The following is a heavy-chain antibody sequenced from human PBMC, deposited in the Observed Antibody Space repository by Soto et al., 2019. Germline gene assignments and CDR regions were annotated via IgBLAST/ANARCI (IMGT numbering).Heavy chain of an antibody. CDR1: GFTFTSSA. CDR3: AAGFTRGTYYYDSSGYYRNWFDP. J-gene: IGHJ5*02. CDR2: IVVGSGNT. D-gene: IGHD3-22*01. Sequence: GASVKVSCKASGFTFTSSAVQWVRQARGQRLEWMGWIVVGSGNTNYAQRFQERVTITRDMSTSTAYMELSSLRSEDTAVYYCAAGFTRGTYYYDSSGYYRNWFDPWGQGTRGTVSS. V-gene: IGHV1-58*01.